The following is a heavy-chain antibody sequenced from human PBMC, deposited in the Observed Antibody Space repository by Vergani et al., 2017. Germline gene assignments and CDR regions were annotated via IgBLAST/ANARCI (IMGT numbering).Heavy chain of an antibody. V-gene: IGHV3-21*04. Sequence: EVQLVESGGGLVKPGGSLRLSCAASGFTFSSYSMNWVRQAPGKGLEWVSSISSSSSYIYYADSVKGRFTISRDNAKNSLYLQMNSLRAEDTAVYYCAKHRLMIVEAFDYWGQGTLVTVSS. J-gene: IGHJ4*02. CDR1: GFTFSSYS. D-gene: IGHD3-22*01. CDR3: AKHRLMIVEAFDY. CDR2: ISSSSSYI.